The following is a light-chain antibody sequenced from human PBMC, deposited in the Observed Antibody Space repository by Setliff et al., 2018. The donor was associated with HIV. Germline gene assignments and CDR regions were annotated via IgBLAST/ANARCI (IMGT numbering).Light chain of an antibody. V-gene: IGLV2-14*01. CDR1: SSDIGGYNY. CDR2: EVT. Sequence: QSALTQPASVSGSPGQSITISCTGTSSDIGGYNYVSWYQQHPGKAPKLMIYEVTNRPSGVSNRFSGSKSGNTASLTISGLQADDEADYYCSSYTSSSPYVFGTGTKVT. CDR3: SSYTSSSPYV. J-gene: IGLJ1*01.